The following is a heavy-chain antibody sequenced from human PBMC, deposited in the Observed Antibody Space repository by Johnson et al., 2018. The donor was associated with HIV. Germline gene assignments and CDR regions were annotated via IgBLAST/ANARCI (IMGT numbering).Heavy chain of an antibody. V-gene: IGHV3-30*04. CDR3: AKSTWELRHLDAFDI. CDR2: ISYDGSEK. D-gene: IGHD1-26*01. Sequence: QVQLVESGGGVVQPGRSLRLSCAASGFTFNSYAMHWVRQAPGKGLEWVAVISYDGSEKYYADSVKGRFTISRDNSKNTLYLQMNSLRAEDTAVYYCAKSTWELRHLDAFDIWGQGTMVTVSS. CDR1: GFTFNSYA. J-gene: IGHJ3*02.